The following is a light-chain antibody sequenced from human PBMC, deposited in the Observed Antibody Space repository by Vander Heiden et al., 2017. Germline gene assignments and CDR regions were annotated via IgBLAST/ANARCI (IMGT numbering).Light chain of an antibody. J-gene: IGKJ2*01. CDR3: QQYKNWPPYT. CDR2: GAS. V-gene: IGKV3-15*01. Sequence: EIVVTQSPATLSVSPGERATLSCRASQSVSSNLAWYQQKPGQAPRLLIYGASTRATGIPARFSGSGSGTDFTLTISSLQSEDFAVYYCQQYKNWPPYTFGQGTKLEIK. CDR1: QSVSSN.